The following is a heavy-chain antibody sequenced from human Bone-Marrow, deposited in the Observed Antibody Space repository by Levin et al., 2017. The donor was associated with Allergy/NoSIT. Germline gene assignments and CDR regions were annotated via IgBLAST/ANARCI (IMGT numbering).Heavy chain of an antibody. CDR2: IIPIFGTA. D-gene: IGHD2-15*01. J-gene: IGHJ2*01. Sequence: ASVKVSCKASGGTFSSYAISWVRQAPGQGLEWMGGIIPIFGTANYAQKFQGRVTITADESTSTAYMELSSLRSEDTAVYYCARGYCSGGSCYSRAYWYFDLWGRGTLVTVSS. CDR1: GGTFSSYA. CDR3: ARGYCSGGSCYSRAYWYFDL. V-gene: IGHV1-69*13.